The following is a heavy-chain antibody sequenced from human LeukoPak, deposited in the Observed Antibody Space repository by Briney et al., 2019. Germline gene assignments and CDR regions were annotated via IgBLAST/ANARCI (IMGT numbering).Heavy chain of an antibody. D-gene: IGHD5-24*01. CDR3: AKDPRDGYHYVDY. CDR1: GFTFSSYS. J-gene: IGHJ4*02. Sequence: GGSLRLSCAASGFTFSSYSMNWVRQAPGKGLEWVSSISSSSSYIYCADSVKGRFTISRDNSKNTLYLQMNSLRAEDTAVYYCAKDPRDGYHYVDYWGQGTLVTVSS. CDR2: ISSSSSYI. V-gene: IGHV3-21*04.